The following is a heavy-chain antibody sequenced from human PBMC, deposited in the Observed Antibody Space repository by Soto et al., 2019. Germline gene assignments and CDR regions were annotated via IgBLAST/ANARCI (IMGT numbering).Heavy chain of an antibody. CDR1: GFSLSTSGLG. CDR3: AHRPSGWYLFDY. V-gene: IGHV2-5*01. CDR2: IYWNYDK. D-gene: IGHD6-19*01. Sequence: QITLKESGPTLVRPTQTLTLTCTFSGFSLSTSGLGVGWLRQPPGKALEWLALIYWNYDKRYSPSLKARLTITKDTSKTQVVLTMANMDPVDTATYYCAHRPSGWYLFDYWGQGTLVTVSS. J-gene: IGHJ4*02.